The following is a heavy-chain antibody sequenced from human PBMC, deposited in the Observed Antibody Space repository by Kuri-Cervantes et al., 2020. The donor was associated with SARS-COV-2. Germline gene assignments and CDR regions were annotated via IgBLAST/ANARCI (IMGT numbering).Heavy chain of an antibody. CDR2: IYFTGST. D-gene: IGHD7-27*01. Sequence: SETLSLTCTVSGGSISSGDYYWSWIRQLPDKGLEWIGTIYFTGSTYYNPSLRSRVTISIDTSKDRFSLKLNSVTATDAAVYYCARRSWAYYFDFWGQGSLVTVSS. CDR3: ARRSWAYYFDF. V-gene: IGHV4-39*01. CDR1: GGSISSGDYY. J-gene: IGHJ4*01.